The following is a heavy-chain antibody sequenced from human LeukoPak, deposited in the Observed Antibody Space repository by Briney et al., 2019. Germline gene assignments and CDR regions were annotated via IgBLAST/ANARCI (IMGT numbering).Heavy chain of an antibody. Sequence: GGSLRLSCAASGFTVSSNYMNWVRQAPGKGLEWVANIKEDGSAKYYVDSVKGRFTISRDNAKNSVYLQMNSLRADDTAVYYCARLSYDSGTHYTCYEYWGQGTLVTVSS. CDR1: GFTVSSNY. CDR2: IKEDGSAK. CDR3: ARLSYDSGTHYTCYEY. J-gene: IGHJ4*02. V-gene: IGHV3-7*01. D-gene: IGHD3-10*01.